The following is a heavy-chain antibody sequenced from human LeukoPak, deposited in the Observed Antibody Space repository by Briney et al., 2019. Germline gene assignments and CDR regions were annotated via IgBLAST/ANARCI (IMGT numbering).Heavy chain of an antibody. CDR2: ISAYNGNT. V-gene: IGHV1-18*01. CDR1: GYTFTSYG. J-gene: IGHJ4*02. CDR3: ARGSPLDYDFWSGYYWALFDY. D-gene: IGHD3-3*01. Sequence: ASVKVSCKASGYTFTSYGISWVRQAPGQGLEWMGWISAYNGNTNYAQKFQGRVTMTTDTSTSTAYMELRSLRSDGTAVYYCARGSPLDYDFWSGYYWALFDYWGQGTLVTVSS.